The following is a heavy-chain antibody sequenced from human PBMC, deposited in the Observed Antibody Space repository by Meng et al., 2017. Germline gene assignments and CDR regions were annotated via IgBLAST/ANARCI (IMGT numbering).Heavy chain of an antibody. D-gene: IGHD6-25*01. J-gene: IGHJ3*02. CDR3: ASGEKQRPPYDAFDI. V-gene: IGHV1-18*01. CDR1: GYTFTSYG. Sequence: AAVKVSCKASGYTFTSYGISWVRQAPGQGLEGMGWISAYNGNTNYAQKLQGRVTMTTDTSTSTAYMELRSLRSDDTAVYYCASGEKQRPPYDAFDIWGQGTMVTVSS. CDR2: ISAYNGNT.